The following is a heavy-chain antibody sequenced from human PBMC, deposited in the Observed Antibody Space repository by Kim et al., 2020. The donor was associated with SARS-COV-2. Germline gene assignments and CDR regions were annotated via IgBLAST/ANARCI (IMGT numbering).Heavy chain of an antibody. Sequence: GGSLRLSCEASGFAVYRCAMNWVRQAPGQGLEWIAAITNNNGKTYYQDSVKGRFTISRDESKNIVYLHMSSLRVEDTAVYYCAKDHPSPGWPTFGDWGQGTLVAVSS. J-gene: IGHJ4*02. CDR1: GFAVYRCA. D-gene: IGHD6-19*01. CDR3: AKDHPSPGWPTFGD. V-gene: IGHV3-23*01. CDR2: ITNNNGKT.